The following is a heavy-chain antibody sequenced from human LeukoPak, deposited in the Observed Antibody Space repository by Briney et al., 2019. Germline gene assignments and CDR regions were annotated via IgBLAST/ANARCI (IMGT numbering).Heavy chain of an antibody. D-gene: IGHD5-12*01. CDR3: ARDRPGYSGYDDQGADWFDP. V-gene: IGHV1-69*04. J-gene: IGHJ5*02. CDR1: GGTFSSYT. CDR2: IIPILGIA. Sequence: SVKVSCKASGGTFSSYTISWVRQAPGQGLEWMGRIIPILGIANYAQKFQGRVTITADKSTSTAYMELSSLRSEDTAVYYCARDRPGYSGYDDQGADWFDPWGQGTLVTVSS.